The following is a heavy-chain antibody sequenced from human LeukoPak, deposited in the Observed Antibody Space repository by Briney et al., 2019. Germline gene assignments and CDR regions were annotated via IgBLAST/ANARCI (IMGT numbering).Heavy chain of an antibody. Sequence: GRSLRLSCAASGFIVSNSYMNWVRQAPGKGLEWVSVIYRGGGIIYADSVRGRFTISRDNSKNMLYLQMNSLRAEDTAVYYCTTGAPNWGQGTMVTVSS. J-gene: IGHJ1*01. CDR2: IYRGGGI. V-gene: IGHV3-53*01. CDR3: TTGAPN. CDR1: GFIVSNSY. D-gene: IGHD3-10*01.